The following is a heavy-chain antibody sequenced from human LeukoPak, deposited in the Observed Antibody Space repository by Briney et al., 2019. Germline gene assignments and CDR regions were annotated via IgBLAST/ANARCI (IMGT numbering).Heavy chain of an antibody. CDR1: GGSITSYY. J-gene: IGHJ5*02. CDR3: ARDAGGGDS. CDR2: VFYGGTT. Sequence: PSETLSLTCNVSGGSITSYYWSWIRQPPGKGLEWMGYVFYGGTTNYNPSLKNRVTISVDTSNNQSSLTLSSVTAADTAVYYCARDAGGGDSWGQGTLVTVSS. D-gene: IGHD2-21*01. V-gene: IGHV4-59*01.